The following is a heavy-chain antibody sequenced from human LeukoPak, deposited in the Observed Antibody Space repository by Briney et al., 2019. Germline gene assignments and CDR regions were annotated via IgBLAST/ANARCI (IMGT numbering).Heavy chain of an antibody. Sequence: ASVKVSCKASGYTFTSYGISWVRQAPGQGLEWMGWISAYNGNTNYAQKLQGRVTMTTDTSTSTAYMELRSLRSDDTAVYYCARGSKWRGYSYGSYNWFDPWGQGTLVTVSS. CDR2: ISAYNGNT. V-gene: IGHV1-18*01. J-gene: IGHJ5*02. D-gene: IGHD5-18*01. CDR3: ARGSKWRGYSYGSYNWFDP. CDR1: GYTFTSYG.